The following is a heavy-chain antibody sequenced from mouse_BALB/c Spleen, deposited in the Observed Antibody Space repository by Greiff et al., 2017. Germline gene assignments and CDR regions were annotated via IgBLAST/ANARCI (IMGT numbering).Heavy chain of an antibody. CDR2: IYPGSGST. CDR3: ARFDGYPDYYAMDY. D-gene: IGHD2-3*01. Sequence: LQQPGSELVRPGASVKLSCKASGYTFTSYWMHWVKQRPGQGLEWIGNIYPGSGSTNYDEKFKGKATLTADKSSSTAYMQLSSLTSDDSAVYFCARFDGYPDYYAMDYWGQGTSVTVSS. V-gene: IGHV1S22*01. J-gene: IGHJ4*01. CDR1: GYTFTSYW.